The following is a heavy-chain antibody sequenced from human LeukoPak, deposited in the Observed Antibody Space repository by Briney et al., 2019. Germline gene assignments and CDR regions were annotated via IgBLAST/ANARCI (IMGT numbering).Heavy chain of an antibody. D-gene: IGHD3-10*01. V-gene: IGHV1-24*01. CDR1: GYTLTELS. CDR3: ATEMPMNGEITMVRGVIRTPLGY. CDR2: FDPEDGET. J-gene: IGHJ4*02. Sequence: ASVKVSCKVSGYTLTELSMHWVRQAPGKGLEWMGGFDPEDGETIYAQKFQGRVTMTEDTSTDTAYMELSSLRSEDTAVYYCATEMPMNGEITMVRGVIRTPLGYWGQGTLVTVSS.